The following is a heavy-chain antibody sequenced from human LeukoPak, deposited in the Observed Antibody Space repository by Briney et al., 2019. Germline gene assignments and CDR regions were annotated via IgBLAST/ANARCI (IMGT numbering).Heavy chain of an antibody. CDR1: GFAVSSNY. V-gene: IGHV3-53*01. CDR3: ARDGGYDSSGLGAFDI. D-gene: IGHD3-22*01. Sequence: GGSLRLSCAASGFAVSSNYMSWVRQAPGKGLEWVSVIYSSGSTYYADSVKGRFTISRDNSKNTLYLQMNSLRAEDTAVYYCARDGGYDSSGLGAFDIWGQGTMVTVSS. J-gene: IGHJ3*02. CDR2: IYSSGST.